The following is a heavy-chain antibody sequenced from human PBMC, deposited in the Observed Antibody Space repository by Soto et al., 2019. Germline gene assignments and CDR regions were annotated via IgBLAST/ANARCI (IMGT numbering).Heavy chain of an antibody. J-gene: IGHJ6*02. Sequence: QVQLVESGGGVVQPGRSLRLSCAASGFTFSSYAMHWVRQAPGKGLEWVAVISYDGSNKYYADSVKGRFTISRDNSKKTLHLQMNSLRAEATAVYYCARDRLRYNWNDFPYYYSGMDVWGQGTTVTVSS. CDR3: ARDRLRYNWNDFPYYYSGMDV. CDR1: GFTFSSYA. V-gene: IGHV3-30-3*01. D-gene: IGHD1-1*01. CDR2: ISYDGSNK.